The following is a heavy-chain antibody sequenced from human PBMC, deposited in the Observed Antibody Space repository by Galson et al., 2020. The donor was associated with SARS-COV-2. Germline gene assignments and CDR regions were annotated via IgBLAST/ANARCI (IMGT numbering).Heavy chain of an antibody. CDR2: MQYSGST. Sequence: SDTLYLTVTVSGGPISSRSYYWGGIRQPPGKGLWRFWSMQYSGSTYYNPSLKSRFTISVDTSKNQFSLKLSSVTAADTAVYYCARHPRGVLWFGEFTPNPADYWGQGTLVTVSS. CDR1: GGPISSRSYY. D-gene: IGHD3-10*01. J-gene: IGHJ4*02. V-gene: IGHV4-39*01. CDR3: ARHPRGVLWFGEFTPNPADY.